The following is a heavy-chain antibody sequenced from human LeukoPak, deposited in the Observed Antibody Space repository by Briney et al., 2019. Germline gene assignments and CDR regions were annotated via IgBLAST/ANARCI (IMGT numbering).Heavy chain of an antibody. CDR3: ARRGSYYAYYFDY. Sequence: GESLTISCKGSGYSFTSYWIGWVRQMPGKGLEWMGISYPGDSDTRYSPSFQGQVTISADKSISTAYLQWSSLKASDTAMYYCARRGSYYAYYFDYWGQGTLVTVSS. J-gene: IGHJ4*02. V-gene: IGHV5-51*01. CDR1: GYSFTSYW. D-gene: IGHD1-26*01. CDR2: SYPGDSDT.